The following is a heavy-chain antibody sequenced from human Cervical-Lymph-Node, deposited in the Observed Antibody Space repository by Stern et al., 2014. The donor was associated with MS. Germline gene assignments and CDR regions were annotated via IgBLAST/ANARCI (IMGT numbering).Heavy chain of an antibody. CDR1: GFIFSDYY. V-gene: IGHV3-11*06. CDR2: IRNDSHST. Sequence: VQLEESGGGLVKPGGSLRLSCAASGFIFSDYYMTWIRLAPGKGLEWVSDIRNDSHSTDYTDSVKGRYPISRDNAKNSLYLQMNSLRVDDTAVYYCVRGHIAVVVTADGLDVWGQGTTVTVSS. CDR3: VRGHIAVVVTADGLDV. J-gene: IGHJ6*02. D-gene: IGHD2-15*01.